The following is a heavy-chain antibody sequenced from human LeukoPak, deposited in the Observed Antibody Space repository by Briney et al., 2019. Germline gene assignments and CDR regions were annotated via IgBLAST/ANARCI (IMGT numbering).Heavy chain of an antibody. V-gene: IGHV4-30-2*01. CDR1: GGSISSGGYS. CDR3: ARATGYYDSSGYYNTPEGGWFDP. J-gene: IGHJ5*02. Sequence: TLSLTCAVSGGSISSGGYSWSWIRQPPGKGLEWIGYIYHSGSTYYNPSLKSRVTISVDRSKNQFSLKLSSVTAADTAVYHCARATGYYDSSGYYNTPEGGWFDPWGQGTLVTVSS. D-gene: IGHD3-22*01. CDR2: IYHSGST.